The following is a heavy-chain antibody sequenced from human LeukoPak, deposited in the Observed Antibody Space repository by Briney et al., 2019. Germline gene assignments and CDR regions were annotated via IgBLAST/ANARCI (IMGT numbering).Heavy chain of an antibody. V-gene: IGHV4-59*08. Sequence: PSETLSLTCTVSGGSISSYHWSWIRQPPGKGLEWIGYIYYSGSTNYNPSLKSRVTISVDTSKNQFSLKLSSVTAADTAVYYCARHFVSVAGTRFDYWGQGTLVTVSS. CDR3: ARHFVSVAGTRFDY. CDR2: IYYSGST. D-gene: IGHD6-19*01. CDR1: GGSISSYH. J-gene: IGHJ4*02.